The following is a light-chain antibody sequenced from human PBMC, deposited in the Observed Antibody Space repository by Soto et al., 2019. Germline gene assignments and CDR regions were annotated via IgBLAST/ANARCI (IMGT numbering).Light chain of an antibody. V-gene: IGKV3-20*01. CDR1: HSISSN. J-gene: IGKJ4*01. Sequence: EIVMTQSPATLSVSPGERSTLSCMSSHSISSNLAWYQQKPGQAPRLLIYGASNRATGIPDRFSGSESGTDFTLTISRLEPEDFAVYYCQQYGNSPLTFGGGTKVDIK. CDR3: QQYGNSPLT. CDR2: GAS.